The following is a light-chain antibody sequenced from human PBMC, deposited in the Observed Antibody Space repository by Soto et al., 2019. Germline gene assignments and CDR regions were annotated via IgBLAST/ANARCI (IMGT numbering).Light chain of an antibody. CDR1: QSISSW. CDR3: QQYNSYGLT. J-gene: IGKJ4*01. CDR2: DAS. V-gene: IGKV1-5*01. Sequence: DIQMTQSPSTLSASVGDRVTITCRASQSISSWLAWYQQKPGKAPKLLIYDASSLESGVPSRFSGSGSGTEFTLSICSLQPDDFATYYCQQYNSYGLTFGGGTKVEIK.